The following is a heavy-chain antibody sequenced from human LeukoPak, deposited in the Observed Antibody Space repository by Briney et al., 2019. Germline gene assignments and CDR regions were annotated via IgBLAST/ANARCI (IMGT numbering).Heavy chain of an antibody. D-gene: IGHD6-19*01. CDR1: GFTFSDYY. J-gene: IGHJ4*02. CDR3: ARELAVAGPGDY. V-gene: IGHV3-7*01. Sequence: PGGSLRLSCAASGFTFSDYYMSWIRQAPGKGLEWVANIKEDGSEKFYVDSVKGRFTISRDNAKNSLYLQMNSLRAEDTAVYFCARELAVAGPGDYWGQGTLVTVSS. CDR2: IKEDGSEK.